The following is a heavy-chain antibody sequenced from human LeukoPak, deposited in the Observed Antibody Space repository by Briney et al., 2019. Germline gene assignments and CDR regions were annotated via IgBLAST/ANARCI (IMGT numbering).Heavy chain of an antibody. D-gene: IGHD5-12*01. J-gene: IGHJ4*02. CDR2: IKQDGSEK. CDR1: GFTFSRFW. CDR3: ARDGTYTDYDPDFDI. Sequence: GGSLRPSCAASGFTFSRFWMSWARQAPGKGLEWVANIKQDGSEKYYVDSVKGRFTISRDNAKNSLYLQMNSLRAEDTAVFYCARDGTYTDYDPDFDIWGQGTLVTVSS. V-gene: IGHV3-7*04.